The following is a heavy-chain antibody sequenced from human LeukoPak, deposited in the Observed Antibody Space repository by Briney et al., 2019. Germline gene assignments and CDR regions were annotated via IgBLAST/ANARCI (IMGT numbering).Heavy chain of an antibody. CDR3: ARSLLSLQVANAFDI. Sequence: GASVKVSCKASGYTFTGYYMHWVRQAPGQGLEWMGWINPNSGGTNYAQKFQGRVTMTRDTSISTAYMELSRLRSDDTAVYYCARSLLSLQVANAFDIWGQGTMVTVSS. CDR1: GYTFTGYY. D-gene: IGHD2-21*02. V-gene: IGHV1-2*02. J-gene: IGHJ3*02. CDR2: INPNSGGT.